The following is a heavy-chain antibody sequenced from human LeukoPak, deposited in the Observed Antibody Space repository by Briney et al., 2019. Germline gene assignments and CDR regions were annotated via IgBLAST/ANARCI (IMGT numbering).Heavy chain of an antibody. CDR3: ARVANLGFYYDSSGSDY. CDR2: ISSSSSYI. Sequence: GGSLRLSCAASGFTFSSYSMNWVRQAPGKGLEWVSSISSSSSYIYYADSVKGRFTISRDNAKNSLYLQMNSLRAEDTAVYYCARVANLGFYYDSSGSDYWGQGTLVTVSS. V-gene: IGHV3-21*01. CDR1: GFTFSSYS. J-gene: IGHJ4*02. D-gene: IGHD3-22*01.